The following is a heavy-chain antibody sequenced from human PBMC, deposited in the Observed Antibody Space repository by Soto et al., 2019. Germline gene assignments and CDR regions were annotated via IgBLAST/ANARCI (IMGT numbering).Heavy chain of an antibody. CDR2: INHSGST. Sequence: SLTCAVYGGSFSGYYWSWIRQPPGKGLEWIGEINHSGSTNYNPSLKSRVTISVDTSKNQFSLKLSSVTAADTAVYYCARGGVYGSGSYSSGYYYYGMDVWGQGTTVTVSS. V-gene: IGHV4-34*01. CDR1: GGSFSGYY. CDR3: ARGGVYGSGSYSSGYYYYGMDV. D-gene: IGHD3-10*01. J-gene: IGHJ6*02.